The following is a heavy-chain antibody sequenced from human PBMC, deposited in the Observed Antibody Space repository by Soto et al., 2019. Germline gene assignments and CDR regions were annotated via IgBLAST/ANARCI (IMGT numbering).Heavy chain of an antibody. Sequence: EVQLVESGGGLVQPGGSLRLSCAASGFSFKNYEMNWVRQAPGKGLEWISHISDSETAIYYAESVSGRFTISRDNAKRSLYLQMNSLTVEDTAVYYCARDWSKFSYNYPYYYAMDAWGQGTTVTVSS. CDR1: GFSFKNYE. CDR3: ARDWSKFSYNYPYYYAMDA. CDR2: ISDSETAI. D-gene: IGHD5-18*01. V-gene: IGHV3-48*03. J-gene: IGHJ6*02.